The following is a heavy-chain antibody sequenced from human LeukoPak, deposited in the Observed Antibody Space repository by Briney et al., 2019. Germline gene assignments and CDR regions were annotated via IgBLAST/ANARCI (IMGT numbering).Heavy chain of an antibody. D-gene: IGHD6-19*01. CDR3: ARTRYSSGWSPTYGMDV. CDR1: GVSISSYY. CDR2: ICYSGST. Sequence: PSETLSLTCTVSGVSISSYYWSWIRQPPGKGLEWIGYICYSGSTNYNPSLKSRVTISVDTSKNQFSLKLSSVTAADTAVYYCARTRYSSGWSPTYGMDVWGQGTTVTVSS. V-gene: IGHV4-59*01. J-gene: IGHJ6*02.